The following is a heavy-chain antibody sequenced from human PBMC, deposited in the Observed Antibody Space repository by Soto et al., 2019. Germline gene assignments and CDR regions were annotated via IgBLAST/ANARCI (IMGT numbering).Heavy chain of an antibody. D-gene: IGHD5-12*01. Sequence: ASVKVSFKASGYTFTNHAMHWLRQARGQRPEWMGWINGGTGDTGSSQKFQGRVTITRDTSASTAYMDLSSLRSEDTAVYYCARAYDGYFDYWGQGTLVTVSS. CDR1: GYTFTNHA. CDR2: INGGTGDT. V-gene: IGHV1-3*01. J-gene: IGHJ4*02. CDR3: ARAYDGYFDY.